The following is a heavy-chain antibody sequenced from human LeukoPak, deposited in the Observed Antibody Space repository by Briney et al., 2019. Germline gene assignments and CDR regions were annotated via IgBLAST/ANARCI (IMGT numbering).Heavy chain of an antibody. J-gene: IGHJ5*02. V-gene: IGHV4-34*01. CDR3: ARVAGYCGSTSCYKGRSWFDP. CDR2: INHSGST. D-gene: IGHD2-2*02. Sequence: SETLSLTCAVYGGSFSGYYWSWIRQPPGKGLEWIGEINHSGSTNYNPSLKSRVTISVDTSKNQFSLKLSSVTAADTAVYYCARVAGYCGSTSCYKGRSWFDPWGQGTLVTVSS. CDR1: GGSFSGYY.